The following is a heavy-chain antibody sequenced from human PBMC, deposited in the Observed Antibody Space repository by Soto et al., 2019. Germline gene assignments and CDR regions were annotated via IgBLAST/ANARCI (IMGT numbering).Heavy chain of an antibody. D-gene: IGHD6-13*01. Sequence: ASVKVSCKASGYTFNNYDINWLRQATGQGLEWMGWMNPNSGSTGYAQKFQGRVTMTRNTAISTAYMELSSLRSEDTAVYYCARVEIAAAGRGDDAFDIWGQGTMVTVSS. J-gene: IGHJ3*02. CDR3: ARVEIAAAGRGDDAFDI. V-gene: IGHV1-8*01. CDR1: GYTFNNYD. CDR2: MNPNSGST.